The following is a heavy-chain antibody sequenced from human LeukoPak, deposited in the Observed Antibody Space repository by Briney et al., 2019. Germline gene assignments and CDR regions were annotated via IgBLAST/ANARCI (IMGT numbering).Heavy chain of an antibody. Sequence: GGSLRLSCAASGFTFSSYWMHRVRQAPGKGLVWVSRINSDGSSTSYADSVKGRFTISRDNAKNTLYLQMNSLRAEDTAVYYCARDPYSSGLDAFDIWGQGTMVTVSS. CDR3: ARDPYSSGLDAFDI. CDR1: GFTFSSYW. D-gene: IGHD6-19*01. CDR2: INSDGSST. J-gene: IGHJ3*02. V-gene: IGHV3-74*01.